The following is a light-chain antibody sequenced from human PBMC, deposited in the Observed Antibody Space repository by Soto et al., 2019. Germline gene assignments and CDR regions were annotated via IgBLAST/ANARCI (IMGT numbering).Light chain of an antibody. CDR1: SSNIGAGYD. CDR3: QSYDSSLSGVV. CDR2: GNS. J-gene: IGLJ2*01. Sequence: QSVLTQPPSVSGAPGQRVTISCTGSSSNIGAGYDVHWYQQLPGTAPKLLIYGNSNRPSGVPDRFSGSKSGTSASLAITGLXXXXXXDYCCQSYDSSLSGVVFGGGTKLTV. V-gene: IGLV1-40*01.